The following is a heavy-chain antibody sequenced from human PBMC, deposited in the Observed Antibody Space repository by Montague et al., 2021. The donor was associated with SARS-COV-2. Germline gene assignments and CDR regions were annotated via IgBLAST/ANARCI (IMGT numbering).Heavy chain of an antibody. CDR3: AAGQSSSWL. V-gene: IGHV3-7*01. CDR2: IKQDGSEK. J-gene: IGHJ4*02. D-gene: IGHD6-13*01. Sequence: SLRLSCAASGFTFSSYWMSWVRQAPGKGLEWVATIKQDGSEKYYGDSVKGRFTISRDNAKNSLYLQMNSLRAEDTAVYYCAAGQSSSWLWGQGTLVTVSS. CDR1: GFTFSSYW.